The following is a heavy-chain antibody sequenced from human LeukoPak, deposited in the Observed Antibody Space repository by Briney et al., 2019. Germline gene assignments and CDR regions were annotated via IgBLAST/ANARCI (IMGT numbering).Heavy chain of an antibody. CDR3: AKDQLAARGFDY. J-gene: IGHJ4*02. Sequence: SETLSLTCTVSGYSISGGYYWGWIRQPPGKGLEWIGSIYHSGSTYYNPSLKSRVTISVDTSKNQFSLKLSSVTAADTAVYYCAKDQLAARGFDYWGQGTLVTVSS. CDR2: IYHSGST. D-gene: IGHD6-6*01. V-gene: IGHV4-38-2*02. CDR1: GYSISGGYY.